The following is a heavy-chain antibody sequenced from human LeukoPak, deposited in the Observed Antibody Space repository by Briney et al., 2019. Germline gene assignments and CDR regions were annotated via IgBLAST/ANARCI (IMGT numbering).Heavy chain of an antibody. CDR1: GGSISSGGYS. Sequence: SQTLSLTCTVSGGSISSGGYSWSWIRQHPGKGLEWIGYIYYSGSTYYNPSLKSRVTISVDTSKNQFSLKLSSVTAADTAVYYCARGFLEWLFFDYWGQGTLVTVSS. V-gene: IGHV4-31*03. CDR2: IYYSGST. D-gene: IGHD3-3*01. J-gene: IGHJ4*02. CDR3: ARGFLEWLFFDY.